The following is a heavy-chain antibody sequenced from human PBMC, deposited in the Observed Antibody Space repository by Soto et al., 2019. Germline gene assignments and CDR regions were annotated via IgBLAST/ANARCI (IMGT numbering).Heavy chain of an antibody. Sequence: EVQLVEAGGGLVQPGGSLRLSCAASGFTFGSYWMSWVRQAPGKGLEWLATIKMDASEKKYVDSGKGRFTISRDNAKNSLYLQMDSLGAEDTAIYYCVRGSGYGSGASVNHNLDYWGHGTLVTVSS. D-gene: IGHD3-10*01. CDR3: VRGSGYGSGASVNHNLDY. CDR1: GFTFGSYW. J-gene: IGHJ4*01. V-gene: IGHV3-7*01. CDR2: IKMDASEK.